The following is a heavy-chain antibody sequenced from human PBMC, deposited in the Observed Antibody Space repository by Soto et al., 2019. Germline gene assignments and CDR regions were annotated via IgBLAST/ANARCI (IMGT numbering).Heavy chain of an antibody. D-gene: IGHD6-6*01. J-gene: IGHJ6*02. Sequence: ASVKVSCKASGYTFTSYAMHWVRQAPGQRLEWMGWINAGNGNTKYSQKFQGRVTITRDTSASTAYMELSSLRSEDTAVYYCARGPSSSPSYYGMDVWGQGTTVTVSS. CDR2: INAGNGNT. CDR3: ARGPSSSPSYYGMDV. V-gene: IGHV1-3*01. CDR1: GYTFTSYA.